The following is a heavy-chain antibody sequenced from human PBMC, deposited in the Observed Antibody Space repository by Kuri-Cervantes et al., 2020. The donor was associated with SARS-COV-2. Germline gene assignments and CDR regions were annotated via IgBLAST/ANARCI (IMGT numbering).Heavy chain of an antibody. CDR2: IYWDDDK. J-gene: IGHJ4*02. CDR3: AHRGYYDSSGSLDY. Sequence: SGPTLVKPTQTLTLTCTFSGFLLSTSGVGVGWIRQPPGKALEWLALIYWDDDKRYSPSLKSRLTITKDTSKNQVVLTMTNMDPVDTATYYCAHRGYYDSSGSLDYWGQGTLVTVSS. V-gene: IGHV2-5*02. D-gene: IGHD3-22*01. CDR1: GFLLSTSGVG.